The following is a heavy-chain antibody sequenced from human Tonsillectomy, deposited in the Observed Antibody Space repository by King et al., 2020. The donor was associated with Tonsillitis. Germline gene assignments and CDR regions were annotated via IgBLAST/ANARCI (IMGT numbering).Heavy chain of an antibody. D-gene: IGHD3-22*01. Sequence: QLVQSGGGVVQPGGSLRLSCAASGFTFSDHGLHWVRQAPGKGLEWVAVIWYDEVTIQYVDSVKGRFTISRDNSKNTLFLQMNSLRGEDTAVYYCARTTVYYQDSSGFLDYWGQGTQVIVSS. CDR1: GFTFSDHG. J-gene: IGHJ4*02. CDR2: IWYDEVTI. CDR3: ARTTVYYQDSSGFLDY. V-gene: IGHV3-33*01.